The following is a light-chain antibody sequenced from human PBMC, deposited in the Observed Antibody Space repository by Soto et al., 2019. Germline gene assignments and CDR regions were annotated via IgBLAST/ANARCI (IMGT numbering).Light chain of an antibody. J-gene: IGKJ1*01. CDR1: QSVTSSY. Sequence: EIVLTQSPGTLSLSPGERATLSCRASQSVTSSYLAWYQQKPGQAPRLLIYGESSMDTGIPDRFSGSGSGTDFTLTISRLEPEDFAVYYCQQYDGSPRTFGQGTKVEIK. V-gene: IGKV3-20*01. CDR2: GES. CDR3: QQYDGSPRT.